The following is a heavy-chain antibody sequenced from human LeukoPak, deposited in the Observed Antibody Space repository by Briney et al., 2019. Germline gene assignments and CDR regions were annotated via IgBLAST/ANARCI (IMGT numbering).Heavy chain of an antibody. CDR2: ISYDGINQ. CDR1: GFTFSDYA. CDR3: AREWGQYNWNYVLYY. J-gene: IGHJ4*02. D-gene: IGHD1-7*01. Sequence: GGSLRLSCAASGFTFSDYAMRWVRQAPGKGLEWVAVISYDGINQYYADSVKGRFTISRDNSKNTLYLQMNSLRADDTAIYYCAREWGQYNWNYVLYYWGQGSLVTVSS. V-gene: IGHV3-30*04.